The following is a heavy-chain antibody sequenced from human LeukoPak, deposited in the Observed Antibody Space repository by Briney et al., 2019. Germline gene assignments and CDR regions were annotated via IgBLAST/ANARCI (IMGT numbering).Heavy chain of an antibody. V-gene: IGHV4-39*02. Sequence: PSETLSLTCTVSGDSISSSTYYWGWIRQPPGKGPEWIGNIYYTGSTYYNPSLKSRVTISVDTSKNQFSLKLSSVTAADTAVYYCARENISGSYSQGAFDIWGQGTMVTVSS. CDR2: IYYTGST. J-gene: IGHJ3*02. CDR1: GDSISSSTYY. CDR3: ARENISGSYSQGAFDI. D-gene: IGHD1-26*01.